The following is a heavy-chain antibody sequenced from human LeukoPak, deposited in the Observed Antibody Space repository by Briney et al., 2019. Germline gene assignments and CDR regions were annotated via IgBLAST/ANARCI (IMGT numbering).Heavy chain of an antibody. D-gene: IGHD3-16*01. CDR1: GGTFSNYA. CDR2: IIPVFGIA. Sequence: SVKVSCKASGGTFSNYAISWVRQAPGQGLEWMGRIIPVFGIANYAQELQGRVTITADKSTSTAYMELSSLRSEDTAVFYCARTSWGISPKYKYYYCGMDVWGQGTTVTVSS. V-gene: IGHV1-69*04. CDR3: ARTSWGISPKYKYYYCGMDV. J-gene: IGHJ6*02.